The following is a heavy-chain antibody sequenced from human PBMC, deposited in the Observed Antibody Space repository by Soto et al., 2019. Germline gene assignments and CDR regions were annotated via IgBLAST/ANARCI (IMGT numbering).Heavy chain of an antibody. J-gene: IGHJ5*01. D-gene: IGHD2-21*01. CDR2: VYYSGGA. CDR1: GESFSDYY. V-gene: IGHV4-34*01. CDR3: GRVVEGATRHTNLDS. Sequence: SETLSLTCNIYGESFSDYYWNWIRQPPGKGLEFIGTVYYSGGAHYNSSLKSRVTISVDPANNQVSLRMRSLTAADTAVYYCGRVVEGATRHTNLDSWGQGTLVTVSS.